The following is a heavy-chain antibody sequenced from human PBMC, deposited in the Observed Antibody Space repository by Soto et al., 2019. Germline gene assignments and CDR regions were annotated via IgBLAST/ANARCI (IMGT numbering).Heavy chain of an antibody. CDR1: GGSFSGYY. CDR2: INHSGST. D-gene: IGHD2-8*01. CDR3: ARGLYCTNGVCPFHRYYYYGMDV. Sequence: LSLTCAVYGGSFSGYYWSWIRQPPGKGLEWIGEINHSGSTNYNPSLKSRVTISVDTSKNQFSLKLSSVTAADTAVYYCARGLYCTNGVCPFHRYYYYGMDVWGQGTTVTVSS. J-gene: IGHJ6*02. V-gene: IGHV4-34*01.